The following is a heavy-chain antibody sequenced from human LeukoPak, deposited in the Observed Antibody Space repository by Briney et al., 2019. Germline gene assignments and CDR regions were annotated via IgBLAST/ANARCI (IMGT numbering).Heavy chain of an antibody. V-gene: IGHV3-21*01. Sequence: GGALRLSCAASGFNFSSYSMNWVRQAPGKGLEGVSSISSSSSYIYYVDSVKGRFTISRDNAKDSLYLQMNSLRAEDTAVYYCARDSAVPADYWGQGSLVTVSS. CDR1: GFNFSSYS. CDR2: ISSSSSYI. J-gene: IGHJ4*02. D-gene: IGHD2-2*01. CDR3: ARDSAVPADY.